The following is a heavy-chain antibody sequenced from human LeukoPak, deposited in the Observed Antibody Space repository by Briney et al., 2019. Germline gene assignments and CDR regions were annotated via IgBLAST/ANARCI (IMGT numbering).Heavy chain of an antibody. Sequence: TSETLSLTCAVYGGSFSGYNWSWIRQPPGKGLEWIGEINHSGSTKYNPSLKSRVTISEDTSKHQFSLKLSSVTAADTAVYYCARGQYSSSPVFDFWGQGTMVTVSS. CDR1: GGSFSGYN. J-gene: IGHJ4*02. D-gene: IGHD6-6*01. V-gene: IGHV4-34*01. CDR3: ARGQYSSSPVFDF. CDR2: INHSGST.